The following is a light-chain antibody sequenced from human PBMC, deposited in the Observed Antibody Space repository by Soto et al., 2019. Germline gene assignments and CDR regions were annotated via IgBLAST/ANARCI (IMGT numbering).Light chain of an antibody. CDR2: DAS. J-gene: IGKJ1*01. CDR1: QSVSSY. Sequence: VMTQSPATLSVSPGGGATLSCRASQSVSSYLAWYQQKPGQAPRLLIYDASNRATGIPARFSGSGSGTDFTLTISSLEPEDFAVYYCQQRSNWPKTFGQGTKVDIK. CDR3: QQRSNWPKT. V-gene: IGKV3-11*01.